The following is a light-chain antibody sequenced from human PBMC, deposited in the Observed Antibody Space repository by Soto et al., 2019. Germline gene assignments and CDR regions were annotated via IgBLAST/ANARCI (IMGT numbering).Light chain of an antibody. Sequence: DIQMTQSPSTLSASVGDRVTITCRASQSFTRWLAWYQQKPGKAPKLLIYDASNLEIGAPSRFSGSGSGTEFTLTISSLEPEDSAVYYCQQCSFWPRITFGQGTRLEIK. CDR2: DAS. J-gene: IGKJ5*01. CDR3: QQCSFWPRIT. V-gene: IGKV1-5*01. CDR1: QSFTRW.